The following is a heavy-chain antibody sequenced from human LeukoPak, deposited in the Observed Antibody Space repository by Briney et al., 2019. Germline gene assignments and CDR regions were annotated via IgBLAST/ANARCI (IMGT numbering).Heavy chain of an antibody. D-gene: IGHD5-18*01. V-gene: IGHV3-48*03. Sequence: GGSLRLSCAASGFTFSSYEMNWVRQAPGKGLEWVSYISSSGSTIYYADSVKGRFTISRDNAKNSLYLQMNSLRAEDTAVYYCARAGYDVLDYWGRGTLVTVSS. CDR2: ISSSGSTI. J-gene: IGHJ4*02. CDR3: ARAGYDVLDY. CDR1: GFTFSSYE.